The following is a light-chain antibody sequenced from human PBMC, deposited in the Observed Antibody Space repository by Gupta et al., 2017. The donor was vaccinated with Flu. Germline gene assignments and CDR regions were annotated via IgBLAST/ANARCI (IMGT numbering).Light chain of an antibody. Sequence: TLAVPPWDSASLSRRASQSVSNNYLAWYQQKPGQAPRLLIYGASSRATGIPDRFSGSGSGTDFSLKISRVEAEDVGVYYCQQYVQTPWTFGRGTKVEI. J-gene: IGKJ1*01. CDR3: QQYVQTPWT. CDR1: QSVSNNY. V-gene: IGKV3-20*01. CDR2: GAS.